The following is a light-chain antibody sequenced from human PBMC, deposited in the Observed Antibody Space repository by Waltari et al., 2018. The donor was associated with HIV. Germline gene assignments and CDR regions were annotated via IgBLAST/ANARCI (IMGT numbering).Light chain of an antibody. Sequence: QSVLTQPPSASGTPGQRVTISCSGSSSNIGSNTVNWYQQLPGTAPKLLIYSNKQRPSGVPARFSGSKSGTSASRAISGLQSEDEADYYCAAWDDSLNGRVFGGGTKLTVL. V-gene: IGLV1-44*01. CDR1: SSNIGSNT. J-gene: IGLJ3*02. CDR3: AAWDDSLNGRV. CDR2: SNK.